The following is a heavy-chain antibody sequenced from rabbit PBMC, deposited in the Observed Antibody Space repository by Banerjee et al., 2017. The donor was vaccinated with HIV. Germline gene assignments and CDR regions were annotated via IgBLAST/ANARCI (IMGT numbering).Heavy chain of an antibody. CDR3: ARETQDDYGNYDL. D-gene: IGHD2-1*01. CDR1: GIDFSSGYW. CDR2: IYVSSSGT. Sequence: QSLEEAWGDLVKPGASLTLTCTASGIDFSSGYWICWVRQAPGKGLECIACIYVSSSGTWYASWAKGRFTISKTSSTTVTLQMTSLTAADTATYFCARETQDDYGNYDLWGPGTLVTVS. V-gene: IGHV1S40*01. J-gene: IGHJ4*01.